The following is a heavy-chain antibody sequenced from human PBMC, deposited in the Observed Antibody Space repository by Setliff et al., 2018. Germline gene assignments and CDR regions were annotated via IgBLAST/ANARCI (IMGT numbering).Heavy chain of an antibody. D-gene: IGHD4-17*01. CDR2: IYPGDSDA. Sequence: GESLKISCKGSGNSFTNYWIGWVRQMPGKGLEWMGIIYPGDSDARYSPSFQGQVTISADKSINTVYLQWSSLKASDTAMYYCARSPLRLFDFWGQGSLVTVSS. CDR1: GNSFTNYW. CDR3: ARSPLRLFDF. V-gene: IGHV5-51*01. J-gene: IGHJ4*02.